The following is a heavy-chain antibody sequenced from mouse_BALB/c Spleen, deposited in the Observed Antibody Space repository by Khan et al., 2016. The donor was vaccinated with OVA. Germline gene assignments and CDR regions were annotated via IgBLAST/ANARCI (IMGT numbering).Heavy chain of an antibody. Sequence: VRLQQSGPELVKPGASVKISCKATGYTFTDYNMDWVKQSRGKSLEWIGYIFPNNGDSGFNQKFKTKAALTVDISSSTAFMGLRSLTSEDSAVDYCKRSGYGSFAYWGRGTLVTVSA. J-gene: IGHJ3*01. CDR1: GYTFTDYN. D-gene: IGHD1-2*01. V-gene: IGHV1S29*02. CDR2: IFPNNGDS. CDR3: KRSGYGSFAY.